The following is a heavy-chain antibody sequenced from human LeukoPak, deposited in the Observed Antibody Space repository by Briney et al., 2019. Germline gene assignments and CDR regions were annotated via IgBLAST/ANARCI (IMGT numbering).Heavy chain of an antibody. V-gene: IGHV3-64D*09. CDR1: VFTFCSYA. D-gene: IGHD2-15*01. CDR3: VKDLFGGYCSGGSCYRYDY. J-gene: IGHJ4*02. CDR2: ISSNGGST. Sequence: GGSLRLSCSASVFTFCSYAMHWVRQAPGKGLEYVSAISSNGGSTYYADSVKGRFTISRDNSKNTLYLQMSSLRAEDTAVYYYVKDLFGGYCSGGSCYRYDYWGQGTLVTVSS.